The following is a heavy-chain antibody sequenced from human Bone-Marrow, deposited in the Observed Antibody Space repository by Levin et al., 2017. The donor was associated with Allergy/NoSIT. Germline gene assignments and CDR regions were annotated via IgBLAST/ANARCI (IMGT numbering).Heavy chain of an antibody. J-gene: IGHJ4*02. V-gene: IGHV3-21*01. CDR2: ITSSGNYI. Sequence: SCIASGFTFSKYSMNWVRQAPGKGLEWVSSITSSGNYIYYADSVKGRFTISRDSAKNSLYLHMNSLRVEDAAVYYCARGPSLDYWGQGTPVTVSS. CDR3: ARGPSLDY. CDR1: GFTFSKYS.